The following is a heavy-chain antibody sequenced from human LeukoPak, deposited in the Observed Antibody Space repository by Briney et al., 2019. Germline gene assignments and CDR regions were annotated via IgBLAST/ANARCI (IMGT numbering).Heavy chain of an antibody. D-gene: IGHD3-10*01. CDR1: EYTFTSYD. V-gene: IGHV1-8*01. Sequence: ASVKVSCKASEYTFTSYDINWVRQAPGQGLEWMGWINPNSGNTGYAQKFQGRLTMTRTLSITTAYMELGSLRSDDTAVYYCTGANFGSGRRWLDPWGQGTLVTVSS. CDR3: TGANFGSGRRWLDP. J-gene: IGHJ5*02. CDR2: INPNSGNT.